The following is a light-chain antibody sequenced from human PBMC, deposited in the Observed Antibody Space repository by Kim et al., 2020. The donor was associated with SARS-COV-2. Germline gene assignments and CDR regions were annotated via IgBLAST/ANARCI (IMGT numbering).Light chain of an antibody. V-gene: IGLV4-69*01. CDR2: LTRVGRH. J-gene: IGLJ3*02. CDR3: KTWGTDIQV. CDR1: SGNGSYA. Sequence: WDKLTCTLSSGNGSYASAWHQQQPERGPGHLMKLTRVGRHSRGDGIPDRFSGPRSGAGRSLPISGLQSEDGADYYCKTWGTDIQVFGGGPQLTVL.